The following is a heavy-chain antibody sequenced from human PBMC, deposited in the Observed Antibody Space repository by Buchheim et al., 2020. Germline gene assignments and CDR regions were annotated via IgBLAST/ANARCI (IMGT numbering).Heavy chain of an antibody. Sequence: EVQLVESGGDVVQPGGSLRLSCAASGFTFSFSWMNWVRQVPGKGLQWVAYIKEDGSEKYYVDSVKGRFTIFRDNAKNSVYLQMNSLRVEDTATYFCVRGWAADWGQGT. D-gene: IGHD1-26*01. J-gene: IGHJ4*02. CDR2: IKEDGSEK. CDR3: VRGWAAD. V-gene: IGHV3-7*01. CDR1: GFTFSFSW.